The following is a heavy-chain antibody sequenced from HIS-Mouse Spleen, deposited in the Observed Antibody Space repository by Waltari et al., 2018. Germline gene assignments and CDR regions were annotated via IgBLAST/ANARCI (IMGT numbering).Heavy chain of an antibody. CDR2: INHSGST. CDR3: ARVPYYYGSGSPHYFDY. Sequence: QVQLQQWGAGLLKPSETLSLTCAVYGGSFSGYYWSWIRQPPGKGLEWIGEINHSGSTNYNPSLKSRVTISVDTSKNQFSLKLSSVTAADTAVYYCARVPYYYGSGSPHYFDYWGQGTLVTVSS. D-gene: IGHD3-10*01. CDR1: GGSFSGYY. V-gene: IGHV4-34*01. J-gene: IGHJ4*02.